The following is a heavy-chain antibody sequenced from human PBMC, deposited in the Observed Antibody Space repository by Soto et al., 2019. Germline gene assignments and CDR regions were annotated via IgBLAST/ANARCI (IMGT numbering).Heavy chain of an antibody. CDR2: IYHSGTT. Sequence: QVQLQDSVQGEVMPSETLSLTCTDSGGAISSNYWSWMRQPPGKGLEWIGNIYHSGTTNYSPSLKRRVIMSVDTSKNQFSLKLTSVPAADTAVYYCASLRVNYVAYWGQGTLGTVS. CDR1: GGAISSNY. V-gene: IGHV4-59*01. CDR3: ASLRVNYVAY. J-gene: IGHJ4*02. D-gene: IGHD2-21*01.